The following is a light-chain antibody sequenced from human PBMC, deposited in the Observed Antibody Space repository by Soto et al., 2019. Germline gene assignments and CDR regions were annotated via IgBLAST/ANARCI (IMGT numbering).Light chain of an antibody. CDR3: QQYSTYPSFA. CDR2: DAS. J-gene: IGKJ3*01. CDR1: QSINNW. V-gene: IGKV1-5*01. Sequence: DIQMTQSPSTMSASVGDRVTITCRASQSINNWLAWYPQKPGKVPKLLIYDASNLESGVPSRFGGGGSVTDFTLAISSLQPDDLANYYCQQYSTYPSFAFGPGTRVDIK.